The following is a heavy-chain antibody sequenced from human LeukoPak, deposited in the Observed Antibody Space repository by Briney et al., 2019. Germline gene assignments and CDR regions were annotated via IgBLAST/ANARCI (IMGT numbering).Heavy chain of an antibody. CDR3: ARDQAAAGTIGY. Sequence: GGSLRLSCAASGFTFSSYSMNWVRQAPGKGLEWVSSISSSSSYIYYADSVKGRFTISRDNAKNSLYLQMNSLRAEDTAVYYRARDQAAAGTIGYWGQGTLVTVSS. V-gene: IGHV3-21*01. J-gene: IGHJ4*02. CDR2: ISSSSSYI. CDR1: GFTFSSYS. D-gene: IGHD6-13*01.